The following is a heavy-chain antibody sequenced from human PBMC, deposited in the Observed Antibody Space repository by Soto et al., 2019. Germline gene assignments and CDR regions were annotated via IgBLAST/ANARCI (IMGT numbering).Heavy chain of an antibody. D-gene: IGHD3-3*01. V-gene: IGHV1-46*03. CDR2: INPSGGST. CDR3: ARAYYDFWSGYSPLYYMDV. Sequence: ASVTVSCKASGYTFTSYYMHWVRQAPGQGLEWMGIINPSGGSTSYAQKFQGRVTMTRDTSTSTVYMELSSLRSEDTAVYYCARAYYDFWSGYSPLYYMDVWGKGTTVTVSS. J-gene: IGHJ6*03. CDR1: GYTFTSYY.